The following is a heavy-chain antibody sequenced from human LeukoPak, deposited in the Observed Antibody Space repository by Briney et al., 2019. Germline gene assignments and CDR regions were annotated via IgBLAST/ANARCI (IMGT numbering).Heavy chain of an antibody. Sequence: ASVKVSCKASGYTFTNFDINWVRQATGQGLEWMGWMNPNTGNAGYAQKFQDRATITWDASITTAYMDLSSLRSEDTAVYYCARVGYSNSYDYWGQGTLVTVSS. CDR1: GYTFTNFD. CDR2: MNPNTGNA. CDR3: ARVGYSNSYDY. D-gene: IGHD1-26*01. V-gene: IGHV1-8*03. J-gene: IGHJ4*02.